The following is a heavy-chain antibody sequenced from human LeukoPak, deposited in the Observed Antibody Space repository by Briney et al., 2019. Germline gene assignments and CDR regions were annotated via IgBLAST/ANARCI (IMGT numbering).Heavy chain of an antibody. CDR1: GASFNGYY. Sequence: SETLSLTCAVYGASFNGYYWSRIRQPPGKGLEWIGEINHSGSTNYNPSLKSRVTISLDTSKNQFSLKLSSVTAADTAVYYCARGKITGDYWGQGTLVTVSS. V-gene: IGHV4-34*01. CDR3: ARGKITGDY. D-gene: IGHD1-14*01. CDR2: INHSGST. J-gene: IGHJ4*02.